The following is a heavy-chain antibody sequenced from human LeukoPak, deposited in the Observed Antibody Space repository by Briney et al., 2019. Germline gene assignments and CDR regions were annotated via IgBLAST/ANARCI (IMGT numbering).Heavy chain of an antibody. CDR2: IDFTGSTI. CDR1: GFTFSNFE. J-gene: IGHJ6*03. D-gene: IGHD3-3*01. CDR3: ARGFGVAYYFYSMDV. Sequence: GGSLRLSCAASGFTFSNFEMNWVRQAPGKGLEWVSYIDFTGSTIFYADSVKGRFTISRDNAKNSLYLQMNSLRAEDTALYYCARGFGVAYYFYSMDVWGKGTTVTISS. V-gene: IGHV3-48*03.